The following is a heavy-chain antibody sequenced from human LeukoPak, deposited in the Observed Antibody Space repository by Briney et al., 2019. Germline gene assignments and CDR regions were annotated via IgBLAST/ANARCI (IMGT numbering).Heavy chain of an antibody. V-gene: IGHV4-30-2*01. J-gene: IGHJ5*02. Sequence: PSQTLSLTCAVSGGSISSGGYSWSWIRQPSGKGLEWIGYIYHSGSTYYNPSLKSRVTISVDRSKNQFSLKLSSVTAADTAVYYCATMNIVVVPAAIGRVGAWFDPWGQGTLVTVSS. CDR3: ATMNIVVVPAAIGRVGAWFDP. D-gene: IGHD2-2*01. CDR2: IYHSGST. CDR1: GGSISSGGYS.